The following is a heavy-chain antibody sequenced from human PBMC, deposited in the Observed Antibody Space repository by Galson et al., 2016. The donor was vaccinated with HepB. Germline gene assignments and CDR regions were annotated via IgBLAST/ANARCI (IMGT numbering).Heavy chain of an antibody. CDR3: ARERTNYDSSGDFDN. D-gene: IGHD3-22*01. CDR1: GFNFSNYE. V-gene: IGHV3-48*03. Sequence: SLRLSCAASGFNFSNYEMTRVRQAPGKGLEWISYITRSGASIFYSDSVRGRFTISRDNAKNSLYLQMNSLRPGDTAVYHCARERTNYDSSGDFDNWGQGTLVTVSS. CDR2: ITRSGASI. J-gene: IGHJ4*02.